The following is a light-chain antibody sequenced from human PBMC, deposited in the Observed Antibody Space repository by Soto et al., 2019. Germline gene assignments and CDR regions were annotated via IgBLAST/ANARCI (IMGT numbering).Light chain of an antibody. Sequence: EIGMTQSPATLSVSAGERATLSCGASQSVSSNLAWYQQKPGQAPRLLIYGASTRATGIPARFSGSGYGTEFNLTISSLQPEDFAVYYCQQYNNWPWTFGQGTKVDIK. V-gene: IGKV3D-15*01. CDR3: QQYNNWPWT. J-gene: IGKJ1*01. CDR2: GAS. CDR1: QSVSSN.